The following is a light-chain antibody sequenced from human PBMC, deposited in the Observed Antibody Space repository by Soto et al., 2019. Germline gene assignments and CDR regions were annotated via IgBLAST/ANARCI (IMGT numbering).Light chain of an antibody. CDR3: QQYGTSPRT. V-gene: IGKV3-20*01. Sequence: EIVMTQSPATLSVSPGERATLSCRASQSVSSYLAWYQQKPGRAPRLLIYDASSRATGIPDRFSGSGSGTDFTLTISRLEPEDCAVYYCQQYGTSPRTFGQGTKVDIK. J-gene: IGKJ1*01. CDR1: QSVSSY. CDR2: DAS.